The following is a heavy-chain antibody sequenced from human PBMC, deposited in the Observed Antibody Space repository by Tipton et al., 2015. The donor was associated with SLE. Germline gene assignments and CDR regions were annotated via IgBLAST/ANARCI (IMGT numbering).Heavy chain of an antibody. CDR3: ARHSGRGYSYGYPDY. Sequence: TLSLTCAVYGGSFSGYYWSWIRQPPGKGLEWIGEINHSGSTNYNPSLKSRVTISVDTSKNQFSLKLSSVTAADTAVYYCARHSGRGYSYGYPDYWGQGTLVTVSS. CDR2: INHSGST. J-gene: IGHJ4*02. V-gene: IGHV4-34*01. CDR1: GGSFSGYY. D-gene: IGHD5-18*01.